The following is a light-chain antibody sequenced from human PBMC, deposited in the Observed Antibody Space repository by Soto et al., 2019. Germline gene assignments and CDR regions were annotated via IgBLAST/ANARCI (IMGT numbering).Light chain of an antibody. CDR2: GAS. V-gene: IGKV3-20*01. J-gene: IGKJ1*01. CDR3: QQYVTSSPRT. CDR1: QSVSSNS. Sequence: IVLTQSPGTLSLSPGERATLSCRASQSVSSNSLAWYQQKPGQAPRLVIYGASTRATGFPDRFTGSGSGTDFTLTISRLEPEDFAVYYCQQYVTSSPRTFGQGTKVDIK.